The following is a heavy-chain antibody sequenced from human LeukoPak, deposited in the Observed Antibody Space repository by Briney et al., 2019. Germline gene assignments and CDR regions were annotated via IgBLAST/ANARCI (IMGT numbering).Heavy chain of an antibody. CDR2: ISGLGDKQ. J-gene: IGHJ4*01. Sequence: PGGSLRLSCAGSGLSFNSYALHWVRQAPGKGLEWVSGISGLGDKQYYADSVKGRFTISRDNSKNTVYLDMNSLRVEETGIYYCAKDSSAWYFYFDSWGQGTPVTVSS. D-gene: IGHD6-13*01. CDR3: AKDSSAWYFYFDS. CDR1: GLSFNSYA. V-gene: IGHV3-23*01.